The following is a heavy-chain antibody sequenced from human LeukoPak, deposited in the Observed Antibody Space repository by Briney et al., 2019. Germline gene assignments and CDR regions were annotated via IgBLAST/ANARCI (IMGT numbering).Heavy chain of an antibody. Sequence: GGSPRLSCAASGFTFSSHAMSWVRQAPGNGLEWVSAISGSGGGTYYADSVKGRFTISRDNSKNTLSLQMNSLRAEDTAVFYCARSIYGSGSYYAFDIWGQGTMVTVSS. CDR3: ARSIYGSGSYYAFDI. V-gene: IGHV3-23*01. D-gene: IGHD3-10*01. J-gene: IGHJ3*02. CDR2: ISGSGGGT. CDR1: GFTFSSHA.